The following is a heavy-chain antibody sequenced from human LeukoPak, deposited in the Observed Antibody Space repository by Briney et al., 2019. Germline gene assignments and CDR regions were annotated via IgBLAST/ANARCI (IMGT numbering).Heavy chain of an antibody. CDR3: ARDLVRGGYGMDV. CDR1: GFSVSGNY. D-gene: IGHD3-10*01. J-gene: IGHJ6*02. V-gene: IGHV3-53*01. CDR2: IYSGGST. Sequence: GGSLRLSCAASGFSVSGNYMNWVRQAPGKGLEWVSVIYSGGSTYYADSVKGRFTFSRDNSKNTLYLQMNSLRAEDTAVYYCARDLVRGGYGMDVWGQGTTVTVSS.